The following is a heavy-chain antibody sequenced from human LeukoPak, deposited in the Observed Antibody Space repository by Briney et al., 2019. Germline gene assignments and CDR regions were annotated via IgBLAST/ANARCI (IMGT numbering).Heavy chain of an antibody. Sequence: ASVKVSCKVSGYTLTELSMHWVRQAPGKGLEWMGGFGPEDGETIYAQKFQGRDTMTEDTSTDTAYMELSSLRSEDTAVYYCATAAPFDDSSGYYNPDYWGQGTLVTVSS. J-gene: IGHJ4*02. V-gene: IGHV1-24*01. CDR2: FGPEDGET. D-gene: IGHD3-22*01. CDR3: ATAAPFDDSSGYYNPDY. CDR1: GYTLTELS.